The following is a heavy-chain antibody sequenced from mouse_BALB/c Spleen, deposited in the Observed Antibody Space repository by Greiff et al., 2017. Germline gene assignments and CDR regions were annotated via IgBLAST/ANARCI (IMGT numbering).Heavy chain of an antibody. V-gene: IGHV2-9*02. Sequence: VHLVESGPGLVAPSQSLSITCTVSGFSLTSYGVHWVRQPPGKGLEWLGVIWAGGSTNYNSALMSRLSISKDNSKSQVFLKMNSLQTDDTAMYYCAQSTMITAWFAYWGQGTLVTVSA. CDR3: AQSTMITAWFAY. CDR2: IWAGGST. J-gene: IGHJ3*01. D-gene: IGHD2-4*01. CDR1: GFSLTSYG.